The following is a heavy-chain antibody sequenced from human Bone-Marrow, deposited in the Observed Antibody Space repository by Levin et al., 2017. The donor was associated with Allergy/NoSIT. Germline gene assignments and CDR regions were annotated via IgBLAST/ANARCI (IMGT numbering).Heavy chain of an antibody. CDR1: GFTFADYS. Sequence: PGGSLRLSCTASGFTFADYSMTWFRQAPGKGLEWVGYIRIKAFGGTPEYAPSVRGRFTISRDDSESIAYLQMNSLEIEDTAMYFCTRDRNTMFRENHYDYWGQGTLVTVSS. D-gene: IGHD1-14*01. J-gene: IGHJ4*02. CDR2: IRIKAFGGTP. V-gene: IGHV3-49*03. CDR3: TRDRNTMFRENHYDY.